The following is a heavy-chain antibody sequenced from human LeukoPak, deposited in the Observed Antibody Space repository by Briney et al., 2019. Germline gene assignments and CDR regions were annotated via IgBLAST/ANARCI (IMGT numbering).Heavy chain of an antibody. CDR3: ARDGGGYAYYDFWSGYYHAYFYY. Sequence: VKPGGSLRLSCAASGFTFSSYSMNWVRQAPGKGLEWVSSISSSSSYIYYADSVKGRFANSRVNAQNSLYLQINGLRAEDTAVFYCARDGGGYAYYDFWSGYYHAYFYYWGQGTLVTVS. D-gene: IGHD3-3*01. V-gene: IGHV3-21*01. J-gene: IGHJ4*02. CDR2: ISSSSSYI. CDR1: GFTFSSYS.